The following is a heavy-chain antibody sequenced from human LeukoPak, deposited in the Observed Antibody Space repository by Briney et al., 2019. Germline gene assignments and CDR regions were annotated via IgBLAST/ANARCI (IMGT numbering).Heavy chain of an antibody. J-gene: IGHJ6*02. D-gene: IGHD6-13*01. V-gene: IGHV4-59*08. Sequence: SETLSHTCTVSGGSISSYYWSWIRQPPGKGLEWIGYIYYSGSTNYNPSLKSRVTISVDTSKNQFSLKLSSVTAADTAVYYCARRSWKNYGMDVWGQGTTVTVSS. CDR3: ARRSWKNYGMDV. CDR1: GGSISSYY. CDR2: IYYSGST.